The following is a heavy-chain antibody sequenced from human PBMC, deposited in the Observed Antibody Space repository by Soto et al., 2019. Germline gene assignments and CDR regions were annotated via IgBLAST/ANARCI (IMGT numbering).Heavy chain of an antibody. Sequence: QVQLVESGGGVVQPGRSLRLSCAASGFTFSSYGMHWVRQAPGKGLEWVAVIWSGGSNENYADSVKGRFTISRDNSKNMLYLQMNSLRAEDTPVYYCARGPGTSYFDYWGQGSLVTVSS. CDR2: IWSGGSNE. J-gene: IGHJ4*02. CDR3: ARGPGTSYFDY. V-gene: IGHV3-33*01. CDR1: GFTFSSYG. D-gene: IGHD2-2*01.